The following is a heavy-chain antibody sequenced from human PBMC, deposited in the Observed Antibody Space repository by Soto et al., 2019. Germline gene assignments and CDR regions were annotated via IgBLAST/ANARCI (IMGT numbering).Heavy chain of an antibody. J-gene: IGHJ6*03. CDR1: GFTFSSYA. V-gene: IGHV3-23*01. Sequence: PGGSLRLSCAASGFTFSSYAMSWVRQAPGKGLEWDSAISGSGGSTYYADSVKGRFTISRDNSKNTLYLQMNSLRAEDTAVYYCAKVPTARSYYYYYYMDVWGKGTTVTVSS. CDR3: AKVPTARSYYYYYYMDV. CDR2: ISGSGGST.